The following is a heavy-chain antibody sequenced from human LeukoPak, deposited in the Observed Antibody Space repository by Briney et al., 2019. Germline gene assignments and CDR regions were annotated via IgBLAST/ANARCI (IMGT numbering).Heavy chain of an antibody. Sequence: GESLQISSKVSRYNFSTDWIGWARSVRGQGRGWMGLIVPTDSDTRYNPSCQRQGTIPSDKSITNAYLQWSSLQASDTAMYYCARHKSGYSYGDWGQGPVVSVPS. J-gene: IGHJ4*02. CDR3: ARHKSGYSYGD. CDR2: IVPTDSDT. V-gene: IGHV5-51*01. D-gene: IGHD5-18*01. CDR1: RYNFSTDW.